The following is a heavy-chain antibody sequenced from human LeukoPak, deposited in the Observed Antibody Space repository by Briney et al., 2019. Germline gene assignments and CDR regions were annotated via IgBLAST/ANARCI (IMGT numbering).Heavy chain of an antibody. CDR3: ARDYYGSGRNYMDV. D-gene: IGHD3-10*01. CDR1: GFTFDDYG. V-gene: IGHV3-20*04. J-gene: IGHJ6*03. CDR2: INWNGGST. Sequence: GGSLGLSCAASGFTFDDYGMSWVRQAPGKGLEWVSGINWNGGSTSYADSVKGRFTISRDNAKNTLYLQMNSLRAEDTAVYYCARDYYGSGRNYMDVWGKGTTVTVSS.